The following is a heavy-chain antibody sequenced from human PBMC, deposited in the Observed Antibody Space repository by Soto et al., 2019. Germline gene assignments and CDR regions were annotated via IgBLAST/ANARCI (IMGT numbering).Heavy chain of an antibody. CDR1: GFTFSSYW. V-gene: IGHV3-7*01. CDR3: ARVQAYYDFWSGYRNPRGGGGMDV. Sequence: GGSLRLACAASGFTFSSYWMSWVRQAPGKGLEWVANIKQDGSEKYYVDSVKGRFTISRDNAKNSLYLQMNSLRAEDTAVYYCARVQAYYDFWSGYRNPRGGGGMDVWGQGTTVTVSS. D-gene: IGHD3-3*01. CDR2: IKQDGSEK. J-gene: IGHJ6*02.